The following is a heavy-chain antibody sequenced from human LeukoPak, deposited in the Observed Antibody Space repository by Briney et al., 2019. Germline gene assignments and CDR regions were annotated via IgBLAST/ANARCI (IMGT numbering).Heavy chain of an antibody. V-gene: IGHV4-34*01. J-gene: IGHJ6*03. D-gene: IGHD3-10*01. CDR1: GGSFSGYY. CDR3: ARGAKRITMVRGVIYYYYYMDV. Sequence: SETLSLTCAVYGGSFSGYYWSWIRQPPGKGLEWIGEINHSGSTNYNPSLKSRVTISVDTSKNQFSLKLSSVTAADTAVYYCARGAKRITMVRGVIYYYYYMDVWGKGTTVTVSS. CDR2: INHSGST.